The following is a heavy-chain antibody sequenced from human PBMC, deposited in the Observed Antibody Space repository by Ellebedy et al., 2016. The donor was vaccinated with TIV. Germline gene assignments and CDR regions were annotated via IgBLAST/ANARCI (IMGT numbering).Heavy chain of an antibody. CDR2: INQDGSEK. CDR1: KFTFRTFW. D-gene: IGHD3-10*01. J-gene: IGHJ6*02. CDR3: ARGRGLDV. V-gene: IGHV3-7*01. Sequence: PGGSLRLSCAASKFTFRTFWMTWVRQTPGKGLEWVANINQDGSEKHYVDSVKGRFTISRDNAENSMYLQMNSLCAEDTALYYCARGRGLDVWGQGTTVTVSS.